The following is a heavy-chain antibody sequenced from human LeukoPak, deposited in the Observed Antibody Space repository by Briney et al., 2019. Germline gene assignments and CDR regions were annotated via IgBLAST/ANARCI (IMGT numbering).Heavy chain of an antibody. CDR2: IYYSGST. D-gene: IGHD6-19*01. CDR3: ARGQWLVRGFDY. CDR1: GGSISSGGYY. J-gene: IGHJ4*02. V-gene: IGHV4-31*03. Sequence: PSETLSLTCTVSGGSISSGGYYWSWIRQHPGKGLEWIGYIYYSGSTYYNPSLKSRVTISVDTSKNQFSLKLSSVTAADTAVYYCARGQWLVRGFDYWGQGTLVTVSS.